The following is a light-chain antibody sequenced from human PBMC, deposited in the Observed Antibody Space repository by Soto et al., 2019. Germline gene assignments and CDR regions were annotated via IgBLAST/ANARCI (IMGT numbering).Light chain of an antibody. CDR3: CSYAGSSTFA. CDR2: EVS. Sequence: QSALTQPASVSASPGQSITISCTGTSSDVGTYNLVSWYQQHPGKAPKLMIYEVSKRPSGVSDRFSGSKSGNTASLTISGLQTEDEADYYCCSYAGSSTFAFGGGTKVTVL. CDR1: SSDVGTYNL. V-gene: IGLV2-23*02. J-gene: IGLJ2*01.